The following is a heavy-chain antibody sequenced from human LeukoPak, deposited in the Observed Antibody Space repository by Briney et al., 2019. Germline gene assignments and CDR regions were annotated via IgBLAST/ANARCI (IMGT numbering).Heavy chain of an antibody. CDR2: IYYSGST. V-gene: IGHV4-59*01. CDR3: ARAKRNDGNYYYYGMDV. Sequence: SETLSLTCTVSGGSISSYYCSWIRQPPGKGLEWIGYIYYSGSTNYNPSLKSRVTISVDTSKNQFSLKLSSVTAADTAVYYSARAKRNDGNYYYYGMDVWGQGTTVTVSS. CDR1: GGSISSYY. D-gene: IGHD1-1*01. J-gene: IGHJ6*02.